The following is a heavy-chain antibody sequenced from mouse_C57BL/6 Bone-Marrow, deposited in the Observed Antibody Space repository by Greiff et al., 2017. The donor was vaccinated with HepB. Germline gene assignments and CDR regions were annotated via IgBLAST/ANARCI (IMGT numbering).Heavy chain of an antibody. Sequence: VKLQESGPELVKPGASVKISCKASGYSFTSYYIHWVKQRPGQGLEWIGWIYPGSGNTKYNEKFKGKATLTADTSSSTAYMQLSSLTSEDSAVYYCARHSDYYGSSYTAWFAYWGQGTLVTVSA. CDR3: ARHSDYYGSSYTAWFAY. CDR1: GYSFTSYY. J-gene: IGHJ3*01. D-gene: IGHD1-1*01. V-gene: IGHV1-66*01. CDR2: IYPGSGNT.